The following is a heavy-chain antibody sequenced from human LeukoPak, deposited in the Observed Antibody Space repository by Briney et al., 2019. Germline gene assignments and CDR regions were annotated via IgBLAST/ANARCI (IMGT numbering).Heavy chain of an antibody. CDR2: INPSGGNT. CDR3: ARDVSDCSGGSCYSYFDY. Sequence: ASVKVSSKASGYTFTSYYMHWVRQAPGQGLEWMGIINPSGGNTSYAQKFQGRVTVTRDTSTSTVYMELNSLRSEDTAVYYCARDVSDCSGGSCYSYFDYWGQGSLVTVSS. V-gene: IGHV1-46*01. J-gene: IGHJ4*02. D-gene: IGHD2-15*01. CDR1: GYTFTSYY.